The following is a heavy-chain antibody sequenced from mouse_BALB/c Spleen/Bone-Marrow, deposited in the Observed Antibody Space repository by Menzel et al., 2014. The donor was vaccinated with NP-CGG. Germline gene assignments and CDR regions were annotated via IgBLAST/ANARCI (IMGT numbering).Heavy chain of an antibody. J-gene: IGHJ4*01. CDR1: GFTFSSFG. Sequence: EVKLMESGGGLVQPGGSRKLSCAASGFTFSSFGMHWVRQAPEKGLEWVAYISIGSSTIYYADTVKGRFTISRDNPKNTLFLQMTSLRSEDTAMYYCARWGYYYAMDYWGQGTSVTVSS. V-gene: IGHV5-17*02. CDR3: ARWGYYYAMDY. CDR2: ISIGSSTI.